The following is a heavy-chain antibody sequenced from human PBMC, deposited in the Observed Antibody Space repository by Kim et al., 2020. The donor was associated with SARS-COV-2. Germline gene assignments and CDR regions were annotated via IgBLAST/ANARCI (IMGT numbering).Heavy chain of an antibody. CDR2: INPSGGST. D-gene: IGHD3-3*01. Sequence: ASVKVSCKASGYTFTSYYMHWVRQAPGQGLEWMGIINPSGGSTSYAQKFQGRVTMTRDTSTSTVYMELSSLRSEDTAVYYCARGRQSGYYSVPTRTLDYWGQGTLVTVSS. CDR3: ARGRQSGYYSVPTRTLDY. V-gene: IGHV1-46*01. J-gene: IGHJ4*02. CDR1: GYTFTSYY.